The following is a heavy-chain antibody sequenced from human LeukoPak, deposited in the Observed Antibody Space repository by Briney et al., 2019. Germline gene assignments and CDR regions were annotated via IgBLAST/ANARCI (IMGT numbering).Heavy chain of an antibody. V-gene: IGHV4-59*01. Sequence: SETLSLTCTVSGDSISYFYWGWIRQPPGKGLEWIGYIFYSGSTNYNPSLKSRVTISVDTSKNQFSLKLSSVTAADTAVYYCARVYYSNSYDYWYFDLWGRGTLVTVSS. D-gene: IGHD6-13*01. CDR2: IFYSGST. CDR3: ARVYYSNSYDYWYFDL. J-gene: IGHJ2*01. CDR1: GDSISYFY.